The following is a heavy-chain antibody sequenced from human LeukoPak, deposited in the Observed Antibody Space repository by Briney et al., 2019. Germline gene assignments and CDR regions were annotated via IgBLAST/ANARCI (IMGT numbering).Heavy chain of an antibody. CDR1: GLTVSSNY. J-gene: IGHJ4*02. Sequence: GGSLRLSCAGSGLTVSSNYMSWVRQAPGKGLEWVSGIHRSGRTYYADSVKGRFTISRDNSRSTLHLQMNSVRGEDTAVYYCESGVWGQGTLVTVSS. CDR3: ESGV. CDR2: IHRSGRT. V-gene: IGHV3-66*01.